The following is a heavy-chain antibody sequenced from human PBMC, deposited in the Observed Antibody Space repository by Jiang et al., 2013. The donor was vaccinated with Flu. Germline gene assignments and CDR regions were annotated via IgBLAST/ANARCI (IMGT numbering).Heavy chain of an antibody. D-gene: IGHD3-9*01. CDR1: GFSLSTSGVG. V-gene: IGHV2-5*01. J-gene: IGHJ4*02. CDR3: AHQPRKQGNYGILTGYFDY. Sequence: KPTQTLTLTCTFSGFSLSTSGVGVGWIRQPPGKALEWLALIYWNDDKRYSPSLKSRLTITKDTSKNQVVLTMTNMDPVDTATYYCAHQPRKQGNYGILTGYFDYWGQGTLVTVSS. CDR2: IYWNDDK.